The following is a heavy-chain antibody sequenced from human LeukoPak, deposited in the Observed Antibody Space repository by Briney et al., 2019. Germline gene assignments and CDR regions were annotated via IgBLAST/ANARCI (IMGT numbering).Heavy chain of an antibody. D-gene: IGHD3-10*01. CDR2: INHSGST. J-gene: IGHJ4*02. Sequence: SETLSLTCAVYGGSFSGYYWSWIRQPPGKGLEWIGEINHSGSTNYNPSLKSRVTISVDTSKNQFSLKLSSVTAADTAVYYCASLEVGEALFDYWGQGTLVTVSS. CDR1: GGSFSGYY. CDR3: ASLEVGEALFDY. V-gene: IGHV4-34*01.